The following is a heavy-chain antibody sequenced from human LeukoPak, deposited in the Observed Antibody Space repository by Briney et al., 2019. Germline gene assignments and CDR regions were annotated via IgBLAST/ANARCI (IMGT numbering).Heavy chain of an antibody. CDR2: INTNTGNP. CDR1: GYSFSGYG. D-gene: IGHD6-6*01. Sequence: ASVKVSCKASGYSFSGYGVLWVRQAPGQGLEYMGWINTNTGNPTYGQGFTGRFVFSLDTSVNTAYLQISSLMAEDTAVYYCARAGAARLSHDYWGQGTLVSVSS. J-gene: IGHJ4*02. CDR3: ARAGAARLSHDY. V-gene: IGHV7-4-1*02.